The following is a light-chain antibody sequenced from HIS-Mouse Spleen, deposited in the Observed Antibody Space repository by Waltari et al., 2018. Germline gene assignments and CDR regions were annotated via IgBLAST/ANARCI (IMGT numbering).Light chain of an antibody. CDR3: YSTDSSGNHRV. V-gene: IGLV3-10*01. CDR1: ALPKKY. Sequence: SYELTQPPSVSVSPGQTARITCSGDALPKKYAYWYQPKSGQAPGRVIYEDSKRPSGIPGRVSGSRSGTMATLTISGAQVEDEADYYCYSTDSSGNHRVFGGGTKLTVL. J-gene: IGLJ2*01. CDR2: EDS.